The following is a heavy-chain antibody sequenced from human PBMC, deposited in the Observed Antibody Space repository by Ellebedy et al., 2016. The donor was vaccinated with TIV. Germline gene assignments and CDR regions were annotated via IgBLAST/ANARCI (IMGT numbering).Heavy chain of an antibody. Sequence: GESLKISXAASGFTFSSYAMHWVRQAPGKGLEWVAVISYDGSNKYYADSVKGRFTISRDNSKNTLYLQMNSLRAEDTAVYYCARDDVDTAMDYYYGMDVWGQGTTVTVSS. J-gene: IGHJ6*02. D-gene: IGHD5-18*01. CDR3: ARDDVDTAMDYYYGMDV. V-gene: IGHV3-30-3*01. CDR1: GFTFSSYA. CDR2: ISYDGSNK.